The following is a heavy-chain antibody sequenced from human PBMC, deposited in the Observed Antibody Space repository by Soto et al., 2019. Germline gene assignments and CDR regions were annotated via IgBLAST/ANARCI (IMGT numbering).Heavy chain of an antibody. D-gene: IGHD2-2*01. CDR3: AKQTYHWDIVVVPAAPNPDAFDI. J-gene: IGHJ3*02. Sequence: GGSLRLSCAASGFTFSSYAMSWVRQAPGKGLEWVSAISGSGGSTYYADSVKGRFTISRDNSKNTLYLQMNSLRAEDTAVYYCAKQTYHWDIVVVPAAPNPDAFDIWGQGTMVTVSS. V-gene: IGHV3-23*01. CDR1: GFTFSSYA. CDR2: ISGSGGST.